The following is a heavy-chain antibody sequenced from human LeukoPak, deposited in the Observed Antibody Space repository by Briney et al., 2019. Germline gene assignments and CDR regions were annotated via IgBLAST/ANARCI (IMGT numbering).Heavy chain of an antibody. D-gene: IGHD4-17*01. V-gene: IGHV3-30*04. CDR3: ARGSDYGDSLRYFDY. J-gene: IGHJ4*02. Sequence: GGSLRLSCAASGFTFSSYAMHWVRQAPGKGLEWVAVISYDGSNKDYADSVKGRFTISRDNSKNTLYLQMNSLRAEDTAVYYCARGSDYGDSLRYFDYWGQGTLVTVSS. CDR1: GFTFSSYA. CDR2: ISYDGSNK.